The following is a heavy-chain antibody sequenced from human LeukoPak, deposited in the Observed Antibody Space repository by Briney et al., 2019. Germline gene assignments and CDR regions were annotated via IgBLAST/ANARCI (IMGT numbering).Heavy chain of an antibody. CDR2: ISYDGSNK. Sequence: GGSLRLSCAASGCTFSSHGMHWVRQAPGKGLEWVTFISYDGSNKDYADSVKGRFSISRDNSKNTLYLQVDSLRPEDTAVYYCARGGAAGIYGMDVWGQGAIMTVTS. D-gene: IGHD6-13*01. CDR3: ARGGAAGIYGMDV. CDR1: GCTFSSHG. J-gene: IGHJ6*02. V-gene: IGHV3-30*02.